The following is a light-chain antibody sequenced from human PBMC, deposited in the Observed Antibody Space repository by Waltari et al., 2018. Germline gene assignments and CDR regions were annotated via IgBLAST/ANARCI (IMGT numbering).Light chain of an antibody. Sequence: ALPQSPLSLPVTPGAPASIFCRSSQSLLHSDGRNFLDWYVQKPGQSPQLLIYLGSNRASGVPDRFSGGGSGTDFTLTISRVEAEDVGVYYCMQTQEIPLTFGGGTKVEIK. CDR2: LGS. CDR1: QSLLHSDGRNF. V-gene: IGKV2-28*01. CDR3: MQTQEIPLT. J-gene: IGKJ4*01.